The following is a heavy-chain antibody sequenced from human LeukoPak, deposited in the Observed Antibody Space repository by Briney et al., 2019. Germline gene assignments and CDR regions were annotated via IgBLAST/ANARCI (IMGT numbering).Heavy chain of an antibody. CDR1: GFTFSSYW. D-gene: IGHD3-10*01. Sequence: GGSLRLSCAASGFTFSSYWMSWVRQAPGKGLEWVANIKQDGSEKYYVDSVKGRFTISRDNAKNSLYLQMNSLRAEDTAVYYCARRNYYGSGSCPYFDYWGQGTLVTVSS. CDR3: ARRNYYGSGSCPYFDY. CDR2: IKQDGSEK. J-gene: IGHJ4*02. V-gene: IGHV3-7*01.